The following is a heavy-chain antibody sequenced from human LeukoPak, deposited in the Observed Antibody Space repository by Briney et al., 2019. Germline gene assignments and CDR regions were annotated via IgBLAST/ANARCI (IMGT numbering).Heavy chain of an antibody. J-gene: IGHJ2*01. CDR3: ARGLGGDQGYFDL. V-gene: IGHV3-9*01. CDR2: ISWNSGRL. D-gene: IGHD3-10*01. CDR1: GFIFYDYA. Sequence: PGGSLRLSCAASGFIFYDYAMHWVRQAPGKGLEWVSGISWNSGRLAYADSVKGRFTISRDNAKNSLYLQMNSLRTEDTALYYCARGLGGDQGYFDLWGRGTLATVSS.